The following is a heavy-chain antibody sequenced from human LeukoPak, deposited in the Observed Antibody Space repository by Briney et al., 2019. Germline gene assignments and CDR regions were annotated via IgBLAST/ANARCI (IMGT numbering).Heavy chain of an antibody. Sequence: PGGSLRLSCAASGFIFNDYAMQWVRQAPGKGLEWVSGISWNSGSIGYADSVKGRFTISRDNAKNSLYLQMNSLRAEDTALYYCAKVGPMAPDYFDYWGQGTLVTVSS. J-gene: IGHJ4*02. CDR3: AKVGPMAPDYFDY. CDR1: GFIFNDYA. CDR2: ISWNSGSI. D-gene: IGHD3-10*01. V-gene: IGHV3-9*01.